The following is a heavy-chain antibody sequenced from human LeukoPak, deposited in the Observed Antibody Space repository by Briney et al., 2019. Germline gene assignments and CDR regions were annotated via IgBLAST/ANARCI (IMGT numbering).Heavy chain of an antibody. D-gene: IGHD6-6*01. V-gene: IGHV1-69*04. J-gene: IGHJ4*02. CDR2: IIPILGIA. CDR3: ARDMGVRAYSSSPTPYDY. CDR1: GGTFSSYA. Sequence: SVKVSCKASGGTFSSYAISWVRQAPGQGLEWMGRIIPILGIANYAQKFQGRVTITADKSTSTAYMELSSLRSEDTAVYYCARDMGVRAYSSSPTPYDYWGQGTLVTVSS.